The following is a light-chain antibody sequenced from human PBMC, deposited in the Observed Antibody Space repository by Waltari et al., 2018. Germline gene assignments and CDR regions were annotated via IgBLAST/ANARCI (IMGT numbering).Light chain of an antibody. CDR1: QSVSSKN. CDR2: GAS. CDR3: QQYGSSPPIS. Sequence: EIVLTQSPGTLSLSPGERITLSCRASQSVSSKNLAWYQQKPGQAPRLLIYGASSRATGIPDRFSGSGSGTDFTLTISRLEPEDFAVYYCQQYGSSPPISFDQGTRLEIK. V-gene: IGKV3-20*01. J-gene: IGKJ5*01.